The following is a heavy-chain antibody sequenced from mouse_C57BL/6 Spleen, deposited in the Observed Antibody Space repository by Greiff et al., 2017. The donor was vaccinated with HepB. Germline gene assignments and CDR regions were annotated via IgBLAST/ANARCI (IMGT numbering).Heavy chain of an antibody. CDR2: ISSGSSTI. V-gene: IGHV5-17*01. CDR3: ARDYDGWYFDV. D-gene: IGHD2-4*01. J-gene: IGHJ1*03. CDR1: GFTFSDYG. Sequence: EVKVVESGGGLVKPGGSLKLSCAASGFTFSDYGMHWVRQAPEKGLEWVAYISSGSSTIYYADTEKGRFTISRDNAKNTPFLQMTSLRSEDTAMYYCARDYDGWYFDVWGTGTTVTVSS.